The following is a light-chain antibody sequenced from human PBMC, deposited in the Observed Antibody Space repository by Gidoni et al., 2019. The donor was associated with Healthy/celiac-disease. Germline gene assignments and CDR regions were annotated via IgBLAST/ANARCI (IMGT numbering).Light chain of an antibody. Sequence: DSQMTQSPSSLSASVGDRVTITCRASQSISSYLNWYQQKPGKAPKLLIYAASSLQSGVPSKFSGSGSGTDFTLIISSLQPEDFATYYCQQSSSTALTFGGGTKVEIK. V-gene: IGKV1-39*01. J-gene: IGKJ4*01. CDR3: QQSSSTALT. CDR1: QSISSY. CDR2: AAS.